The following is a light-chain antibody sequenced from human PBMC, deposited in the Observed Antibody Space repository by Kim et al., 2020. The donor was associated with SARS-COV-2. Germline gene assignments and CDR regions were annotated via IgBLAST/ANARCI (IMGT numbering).Light chain of an antibody. J-gene: IGKJ4*01. CDR1: QDISNY. Sequence: DIQMTQSPSSLSASVGDIVTITCQASQDISNYLNWYQQKPGKAPKLLIYDASNLETGVPSRFSGSGSGTDFTFTISSLQPEDIATYFCQQYNKIPLPFGGGGKVDMK. V-gene: IGKV1-33*01. CDR3: QQYNKIPLP. CDR2: DAS.